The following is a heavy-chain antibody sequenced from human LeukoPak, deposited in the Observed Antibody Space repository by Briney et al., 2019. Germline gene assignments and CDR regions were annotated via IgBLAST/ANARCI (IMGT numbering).Heavy chain of an antibody. J-gene: IGHJ4*02. CDR1: GFIFRNYA. CDR3: AKERQTGDYFTSDY. CDR2: INNRGSST. Sequence: GGSLRLSCVASGFIFRNYAMSWVRQAPGEGLEWLSAINNRGSSTYYAGSVKDRFTISRDNSENTLYLQMNSLTVDDTAVYFCAKERQTGDYFTSDYWGQGTLVTVSS. D-gene: IGHD4-17*01. V-gene: IGHV3-23*01.